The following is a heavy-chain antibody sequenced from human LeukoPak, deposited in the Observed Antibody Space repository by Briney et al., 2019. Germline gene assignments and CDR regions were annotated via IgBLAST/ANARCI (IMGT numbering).Heavy chain of an antibody. CDR3: ARDPLRFLEWLSPDWFDP. Sequence: GGSLRLSCAASGFTFSSYAMSWVRQAPGKGLEWVSAISGSGGSTYYADSVKGRFTISRDNSKNTLYLQMNSLRAEDTAVYYCARDPLRFLEWLSPDWFDPWGQGTLVTVSS. J-gene: IGHJ5*02. CDR2: ISGSGGST. D-gene: IGHD3-3*01. CDR1: GFTFSSYA. V-gene: IGHV3-23*01.